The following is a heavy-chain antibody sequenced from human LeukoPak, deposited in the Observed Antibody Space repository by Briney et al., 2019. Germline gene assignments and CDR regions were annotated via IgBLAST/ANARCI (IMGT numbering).Heavy chain of an antibody. Sequence: GGSLRLSCVASGFIFRNYAMSWVRQAPGEGLEWVSGISGSGGSTYYADSVKGRFTISRDNSKNTLYLQMNSLRAEDTAVYYCAPVRPGDISDPWGQGTLVTVSS. J-gene: IGHJ5*02. V-gene: IGHV3-23*01. D-gene: IGHD2-15*01. CDR1: GFIFRNYA. CDR2: ISGSGGST. CDR3: APVRPGDISDP.